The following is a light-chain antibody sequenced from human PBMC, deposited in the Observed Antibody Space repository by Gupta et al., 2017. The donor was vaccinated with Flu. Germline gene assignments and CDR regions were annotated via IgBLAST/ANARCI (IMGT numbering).Light chain of an antibody. J-gene: IGLJ1*01. Sequence: SVLPQPPSLSGAPRKTARITCGGNTIGRKSVHWYQQQPGQAPVLVVYDDNDRPSGIPERFSGSNSGNTATLTMSGVEAGDEADYYCQVWDSSSAYVFATGTKVTVL. CDR1: TIGRKS. CDR2: DDN. V-gene: IGLV3-21*03. CDR3: QVWDSSSAYV.